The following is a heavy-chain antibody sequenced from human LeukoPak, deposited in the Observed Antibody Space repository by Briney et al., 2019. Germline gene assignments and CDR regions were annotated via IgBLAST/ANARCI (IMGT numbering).Heavy chain of an antibody. Sequence: ASVKLSCKASGYTFTSYGISWVRQAPGQGLEWMGWISAYNGNTNYAQKLQGRVTMTTDTSTSTAYMELRSLRSDDTAVYYCARVLAHGTRYYYYGMDVWGQGTTVTVSS. V-gene: IGHV1-18*01. J-gene: IGHJ6*02. CDR2: ISAYNGNT. D-gene: IGHD2-2*01. CDR1: GYTFTSYG. CDR3: ARVLAHGTRYYYYGMDV.